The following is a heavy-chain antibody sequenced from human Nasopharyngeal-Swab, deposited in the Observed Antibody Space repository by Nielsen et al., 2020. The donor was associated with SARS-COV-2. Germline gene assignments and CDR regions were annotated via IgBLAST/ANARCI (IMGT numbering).Heavy chain of an antibody. CDR3: ARAEGYYGSGSYYDY. D-gene: IGHD3-10*01. CDR1: GGSISSYY. V-gene: IGHV4-34*01. J-gene: IGHJ4*02. Sequence: SETLSLTCTVSGGSISSYYWSWILQPPGKGLVWIGEINHSGSTNYNPSLKSRVTISVDTSKNQFSLKLSSVTAADTAVYYCARAEGYYGSGSYYDYWGQGTLVTVSS. CDR2: INHSGST.